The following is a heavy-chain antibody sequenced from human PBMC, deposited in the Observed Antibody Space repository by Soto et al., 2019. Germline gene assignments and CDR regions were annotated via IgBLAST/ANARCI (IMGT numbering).Heavy chain of an antibody. D-gene: IGHD3-10*01. CDR2: ITGGGGST. J-gene: IGHJ4*02. Sequence: PGGSLRLSCAASGFTFSAYAMSWVRQAPGKGLEWVSAITGGGGSTYYADSVKGRFTISRDNSKNTLYLQMNSLRAEDTAVFYCAKDGSYYYVSGTPNFDYWGQGTLVTVSS. CDR1: GFTFSAYA. V-gene: IGHV3-23*01. CDR3: AKDGSYYYVSGTPNFDY.